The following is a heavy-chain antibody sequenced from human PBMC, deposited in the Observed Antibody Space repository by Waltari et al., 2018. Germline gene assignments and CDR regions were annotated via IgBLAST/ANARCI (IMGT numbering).Heavy chain of an antibody. CDR1: GYTFTGYH. CDR3: ARGGGLYSYGEDGFDY. V-gene: IGHV1-2*02. CDR2: INPNSGGT. Sequence: QVQLVQSGAAVKKPGASVTVSWKASGYTFTGYHMYCVLQAPGQGLEWMGWINPNSGGTNYAQKFQGRVTMTRDTSISTAYMELSRLRSDDTAVYYCARGGGLYSYGEDGFDYWGQGTLVTVSS. J-gene: IGHJ4*02. D-gene: IGHD5-18*01.